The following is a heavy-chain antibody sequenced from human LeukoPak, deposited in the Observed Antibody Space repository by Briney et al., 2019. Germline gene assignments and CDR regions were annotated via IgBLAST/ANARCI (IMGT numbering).Heavy chain of an antibody. V-gene: IGHV4-61*01. CDR2: IYYSGST. D-gene: IGHD6-13*01. CDR1: GGSISSSSYY. J-gene: IGHJ5*02. CDR3: ARNNEGPSYSSSWNNWFDP. Sequence: SETLSLTCTVSGGSISSSSYYWSWIRQPPGKGLEWIGYIYYSGSTNYNPSLKSRVTISADTSKNQFSLKLSSVTAADTAVYYCARNNEGPSYSSSWNNWFDPWGQGTLVTVSS.